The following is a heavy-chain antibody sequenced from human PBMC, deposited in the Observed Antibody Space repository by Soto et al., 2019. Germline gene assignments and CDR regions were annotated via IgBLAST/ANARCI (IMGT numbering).Heavy chain of an antibody. Sequence: PSETLSLTCTVSGDSFSTYYWSWIRQPPGKALEWIGHIFYSGSTNYNPSLKSRVTVSVDTSKNQFSLKLSSVITADTAVYYCARGGGYCSGGSCYSVDSWGQGTLVTVPQ. CDR1: GDSFSTYY. J-gene: IGHJ4*02. CDR3: ARGGGYCSGGSCYSVDS. CDR2: IFYSGST. D-gene: IGHD2-15*01. V-gene: IGHV4-59*01.